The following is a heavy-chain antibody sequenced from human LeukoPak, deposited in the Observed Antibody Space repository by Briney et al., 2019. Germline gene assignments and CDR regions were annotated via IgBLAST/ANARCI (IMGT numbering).Heavy chain of an antibody. D-gene: IGHD4-11*01. CDR3: AKGYSTLNYYGMDV. J-gene: IGHJ6*02. CDR1: GFTFSSYA. CDR2: ISGSGGST. Sequence: GGSLRLSCAASGFTFSSYAMSWVRQAPGKGLVWVSAISGSGGSTYYADSVKGRFAISRDNSKNTLYLQMNSLRAEDTAVYYCAKGYSTLNYYGMDVWGQGTTVTVSS. V-gene: IGHV3-23*01.